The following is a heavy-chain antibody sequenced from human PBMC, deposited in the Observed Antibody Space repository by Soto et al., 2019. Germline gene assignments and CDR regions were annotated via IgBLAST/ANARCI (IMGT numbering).Heavy chain of an antibody. V-gene: IGHV3-23*01. CDR2: ISGSGGST. Sequence: GSPRLSCAASGFTFSSDSMSWVRQAPGKGLEWGSAISGSGGSTYYADSVKGRCTICRDNSKNTLYLQMNSLRAEDTAVYYGAKRPKTTTVPLDEYWSQGTQVNGTS. J-gene: IGHJ4*02. CDR3: AKRPKTTTVPLDEY. CDR1: GFTFSSDS. D-gene: IGHD4-17*01.